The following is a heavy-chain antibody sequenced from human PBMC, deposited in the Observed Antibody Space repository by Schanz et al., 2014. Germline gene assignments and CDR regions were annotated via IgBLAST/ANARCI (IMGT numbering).Heavy chain of an antibody. Sequence: QVQPVQSGPEVKKPGSSVKVSCQAFGDTFSKYNIMWVRQVPGQGLEWLGRIMPLRGIGNNAWKFQDRLTITADKSMNITYMELSSLGTEDTAVYYCTRLRRADPNGFDVWGQGTTXTVS. CDR3: TRLRRADPNGFDV. CDR1: GDTFSKYN. D-gene: IGHD6-19*01. J-gene: IGHJ6*02. CDR2: IMPLRGIG. V-gene: IGHV1-69*02.